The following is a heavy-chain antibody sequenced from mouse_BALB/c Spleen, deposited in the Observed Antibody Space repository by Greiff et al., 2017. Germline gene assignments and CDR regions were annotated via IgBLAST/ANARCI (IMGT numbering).Heavy chain of an antibody. V-gene: IGHV5-6-5*01. J-gene: IGHJ4*01. CDR3: ARALRSYAMDY. CDR2: ISSGGST. D-gene: IGHD1-1*01. Sequence: VQLKESGGGLVKPGGSLKLSCAASGFTFSSYAMSWVRQTPEKRLEWVASISSGGSTYYQDSVKGRFTISRDKARNILYMQMSSLRSEDTAVYYCARALRSYAMDYWGQGTSVTVSS. CDR1: GFTFSSYA.